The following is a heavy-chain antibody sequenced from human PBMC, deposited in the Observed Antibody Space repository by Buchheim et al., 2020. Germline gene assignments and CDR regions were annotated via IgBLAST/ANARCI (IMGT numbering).Heavy chain of an antibody. CDR1: GGSISSGDYY. Sequence: QVQLQESGPGLVKPSQTLSLTCTVSGGSISSGDYYWSWIRQPPGKGLEWIGYIYYSGSTYYNPSLKSRVTISGDKSKNQFSLKLSPVTAADTAVYYCARGDIVVVPAAQPKYYYYGMDVWGQGTT. CDR2: IYYSGST. J-gene: IGHJ6*02. CDR3: ARGDIVVVPAAQPKYYYYGMDV. V-gene: IGHV4-30-4*01. D-gene: IGHD2-2*01.